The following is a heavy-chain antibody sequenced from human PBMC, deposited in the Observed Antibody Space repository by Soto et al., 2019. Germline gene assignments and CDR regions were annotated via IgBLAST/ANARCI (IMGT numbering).Heavy chain of an antibody. J-gene: IGHJ4*02. CDR1: GFSLSTTRVA. CDR2: IYWDDDK. CDR3: AQIDVAGLGHYFDY. D-gene: IGHD6-19*01. Sequence: SGPTLLNPTQTLTLTCTFSGFSLSTTRVAVGWIRQPPGKALEWLALIYWDDDKRYSQFLKSRFTITKDTSKNQVVLTLTNMDPVDTASYYCAQIDVAGLGHYFDYWGRGSLVTISS. V-gene: IGHV2-5*02.